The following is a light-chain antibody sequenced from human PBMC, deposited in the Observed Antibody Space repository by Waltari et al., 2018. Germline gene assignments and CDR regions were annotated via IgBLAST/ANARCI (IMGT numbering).Light chain of an antibody. J-gene: IGKJ2*01. V-gene: IGKV3-20*01. CDR3: QQYGRSWNT. Sequence: EIVLTQSPGTLSLSPGERATLPCRASQSVSSSYLAWYQQKPGQAPRLLIHGASSRATGIPDRFSGSGSGTDFTLTISRLEPEDFAVYYCQQYGRSWNTFGQGTMLEIK. CDR2: GAS. CDR1: QSVSSSY.